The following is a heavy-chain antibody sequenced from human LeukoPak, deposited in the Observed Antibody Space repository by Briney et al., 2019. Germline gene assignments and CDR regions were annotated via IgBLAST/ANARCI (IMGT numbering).Heavy chain of an antibody. J-gene: IGHJ4*02. V-gene: IGHV5-51*01. CDR2: IYPGDSDT. CDR1: GYSFTSYW. Sequence: GESLKISCKGSGYSFTSYWIGWVRQMPGKGLEWMGIIYPGDSDTRYSPSFQGQVTISADKSISTAYLQWSSLKAPDTAMYYCARAVDDYIWGSYRHYYFDYWGQGTLVTVSS. D-gene: IGHD3-16*02. CDR3: ARAVDDYIWGSYRHYYFDY.